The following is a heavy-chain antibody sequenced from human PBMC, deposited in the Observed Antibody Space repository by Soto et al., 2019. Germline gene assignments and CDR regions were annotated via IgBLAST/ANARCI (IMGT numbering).Heavy chain of an antibody. CDR1: GGTFSPYT. CDR3: TRDWEITVSTWSFGGF. V-gene: IGHV1-69*08. Sequence: QVQLVQSGAEVQKPGSSVKVSCKASGGTFSPYTINWVRQAPGQGLEWMGRIIPFHGVTNYTQKFQTRVKITSDKSTSTAYMELSGLRFEDTAMYYCTRDWEITVSTWSFGGFWGRGTLVTVSS. CDR2: IIPFHGVT. D-gene: IGHD3-10*01. J-gene: IGHJ4*02.